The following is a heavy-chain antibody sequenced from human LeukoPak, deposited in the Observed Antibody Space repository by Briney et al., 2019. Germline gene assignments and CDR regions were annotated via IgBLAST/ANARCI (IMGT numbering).Heavy chain of an antibody. V-gene: IGHV3-48*03. D-gene: IGHD2-15*01. CDR3: ARESVVDARYLDY. CDR1: GFTFSSYG. Sequence: GGSLRLSCAASGFTFSSYGMNWVRQAPGKGLEWVSYISSSSSTIYYADSVKGRFTISRDNAKNSLYLQMNSLRAEDTAVYYCARESVVDARYLDYWDRGTLVTVS. J-gene: IGHJ4*02. CDR2: ISSSSSTI.